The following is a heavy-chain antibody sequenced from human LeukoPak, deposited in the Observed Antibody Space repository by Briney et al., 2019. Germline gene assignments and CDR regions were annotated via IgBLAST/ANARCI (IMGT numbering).Heavy chain of an antibody. CDR1: GGTLSRYA. Sequence: SVKVSCKASGGTLSRYAISWVRQAPGHGPEWMGGIIPIFGTTNYAQKFQGRVTITADESTSTAYMELSSLRSEDTAVYYCARIVGIASRGYFDYSGQGPLVTVSS. V-gene: IGHV1-69*13. CDR2: IIPIFGTT. D-gene: IGHD3-10*01. J-gene: IGHJ4*02. CDR3: ARIVGIASRGYFDY.